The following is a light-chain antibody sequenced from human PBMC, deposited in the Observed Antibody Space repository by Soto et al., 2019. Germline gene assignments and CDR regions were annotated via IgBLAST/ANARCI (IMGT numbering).Light chain of an antibody. CDR2: NAA. Sequence: EIVMTQSPATLSVSRGERATLSCRASQRIDTSLAWYQQRPGQAPRLLLYNAATRATGIPARFSGRGSGTDFTLTISSLEPEDFAIYYCQQRSNWITFGQGTKVDIK. J-gene: IGKJ1*01. V-gene: IGKV3-11*01. CDR1: QRIDTS. CDR3: QQRSNWIT.